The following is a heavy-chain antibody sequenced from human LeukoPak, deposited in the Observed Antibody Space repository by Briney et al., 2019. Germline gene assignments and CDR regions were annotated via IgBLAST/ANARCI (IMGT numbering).Heavy chain of an antibody. Sequence: GGSLRLSCAASGFAFSNSWMTWVRQAPGRGLEWVANINHDGSEKYYVDSMKGRFTISRDNVKNSLYLQVNSLRAEDTAVYYCARDSGHGGIFDYWGQGTLVTVSS. J-gene: IGHJ4*02. CDR1: GFAFSNSW. D-gene: IGHD3-16*01. CDR2: INHDGSEK. V-gene: IGHV3-7*01. CDR3: ARDSGHGGIFDY.